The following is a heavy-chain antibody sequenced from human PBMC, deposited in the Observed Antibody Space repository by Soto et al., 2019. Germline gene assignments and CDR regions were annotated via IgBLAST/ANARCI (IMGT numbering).Heavy chain of an antibody. V-gene: IGHV1-69*13. D-gene: IGHD2-8*01. J-gene: IGHJ3*02. Sequence: ASVKVSCKASGGTFSSYAISWVRQAPGQGLEWMGGIIPIFGTANYAQKFQGRVTITADESTSTAYMELSSLRSEDTAVYYWAGALKGGVDAFDSWGQGTMVTVPS. CDR2: IIPIFGTA. CDR3: AGALKGGVDAFDS. CDR1: GGTFSSYA.